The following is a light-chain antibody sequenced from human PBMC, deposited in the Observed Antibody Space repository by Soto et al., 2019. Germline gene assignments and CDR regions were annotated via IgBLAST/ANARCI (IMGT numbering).Light chain of an antibody. CDR2: ATS. Sequence: DIQMTQSPSSLSASVGDRVTITCRASQTINTYLNWYQQKPGKAPKVLIYATSSLPSGVPSRFSGSGSGTDFTLTISSLQPEDFATYYCQQTYSSPRTFGQGTKVDIK. J-gene: IGKJ1*01. CDR3: QQTYSSPRT. CDR1: QTINTY. V-gene: IGKV1-39*01.